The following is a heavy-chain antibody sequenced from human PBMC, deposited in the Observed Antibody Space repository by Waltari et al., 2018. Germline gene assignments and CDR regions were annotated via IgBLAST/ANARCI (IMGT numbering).Heavy chain of an antibody. CDR2: IYHSGVT. V-gene: IGHV4-38-2*02. CDR1: GYSISSGYY. J-gene: IGHJ6*02. D-gene: IGHD3-22*01. Sequence: QVQLQESGPGLVKPSETLSLTCAVSGYSISSGYYWGWIRQPPGKGLEWIGSIYHSGVTYYNPSRKSRVTISVDTSKNQFSRKLSSVTAAETAVYYCARDLEDVSSGYYWKGYYYYGMDVWGQGTTVTVSS. CDR3: ARDLEDVSSGYYWKGYYYYGMDV.